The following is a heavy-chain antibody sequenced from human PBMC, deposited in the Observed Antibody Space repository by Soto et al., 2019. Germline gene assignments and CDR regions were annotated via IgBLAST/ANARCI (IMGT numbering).Heavy chain of an antibody. CDR2: IYYSGST. D-gene: IGHD5-18*01. CDR3: AREQLSPQHLDY. Sequence: QVQLQESGPGLVMPSQTLPLPCTASGAPISRGDYYWGWIRQPPGKGREWIGYIYYSGSTYYNPSLKSRVTISVDTSKNQFSLKLSSVTAADTAVYYCAREQLSPQHLDYWGQGTLVTVSS. CDR1: GAPISRGDYY. J-gene: IGHJ4*02. V-gene: IGHV4-30-4*01.